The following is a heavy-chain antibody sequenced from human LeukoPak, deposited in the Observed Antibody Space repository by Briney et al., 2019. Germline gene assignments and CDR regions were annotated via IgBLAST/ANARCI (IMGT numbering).Heavy chain of an antibody. V-gene: IGHV4-31*03. CDR3: ARVNIVVVPAAGSDWYYFDY. J-gene: IGHJ4*02. D-gene: IGHD2-2*01. CDR1: GGSISSGGYY. Sequence: SQTLSLTCTVSGGSISSGGYYWSWIPQHPGKGLEWIGYIYYSGSTYYNPSLKSRVTISVDTSKNHFSLKLSSVTAADTAVYYCARVNIVVVPAAGSDWYYFDYWGQGTLVTVSS. CDR2: IYYSGST.